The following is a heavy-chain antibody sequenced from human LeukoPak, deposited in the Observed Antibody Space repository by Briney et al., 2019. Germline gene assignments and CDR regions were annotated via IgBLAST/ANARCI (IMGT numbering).Heavy chain of an antibody. CDR1: GGSIRGSRYY. D-gene: IGHD3-3*01. Sequence: KPSETLSLTCTVSGGSIRGSRYYWGWIRQPPGRGLEWIGTIYYSGSTYYNPSLRSRVAISVDTSKNQISLILSSVTAADTAVYYCARTSGMVMNNSFDPWGQGTLVTVSS. V-gene: IGHV4-39*01. CDR3: ARTSGMVMNNSFDP. J-gene: IGHJ5*02. CDR2: IYYSGST.